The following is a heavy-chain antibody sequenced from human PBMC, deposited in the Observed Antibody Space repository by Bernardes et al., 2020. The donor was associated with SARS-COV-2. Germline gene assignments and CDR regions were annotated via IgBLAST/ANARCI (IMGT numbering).Heavy chain of an antibody. D-gene: IGHD2-2*01. CDR3: AKEVPANDY. Sequence: GGSLRLSCAASGFTISDYYMTWIRQAPGKGLEWVSHISGSSDYTNYADSVKGRFTISRDISKNTLYLQMHSLRADDTAIYYCAKEVPANDYWGQGTLVTVSS. V-gene: IGHV3-11*05. CDR1: GFTISDYY. CDR2: ISGSSDYT. J-gene: IGHJ4*02.